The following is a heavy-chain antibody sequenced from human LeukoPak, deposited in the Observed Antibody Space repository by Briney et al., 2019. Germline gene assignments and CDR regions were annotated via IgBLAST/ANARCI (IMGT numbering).Heavy chain of an antibody. V-gene: IGHV1-18*01. J-gene: IGHJ4*02. Sequence: ASVKVSCKASGYTFTSYGISWVRQAPGQGLEWMGWISAYNGNTNYAQKFQGRVTITADESTSTAYMELSSLRSEDTAVYYCARDRDGDDAHWGQGTLVTVSS. D-gene: IGHD3-10*01. CDR2: ISAYNGNT. CDR3: ARDRDGDDAH. CDR1: GYTFTSYG.